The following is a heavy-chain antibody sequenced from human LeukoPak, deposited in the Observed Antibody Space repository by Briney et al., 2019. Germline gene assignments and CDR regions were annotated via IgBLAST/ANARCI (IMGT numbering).Heavy chain of an antibody. Sequence: GGSLRLSCAASGFTFSNYGIHWVRQAPGKGLEWVAVISYDGNNKYYADSVKGRFTISRDNSKNTLFLQMNSLRADDAALYYCAKSHYYGSGSIDYWGQGTLVAVSS. D-gene: IGHD3-10*01. J-gene: IGHJ4*02. CDR1: GFTFSNYG. CDR3: AKSHYYGSGSIDY. V-gene: IGHV3-30*18. CDR2: ISYDGNNK.